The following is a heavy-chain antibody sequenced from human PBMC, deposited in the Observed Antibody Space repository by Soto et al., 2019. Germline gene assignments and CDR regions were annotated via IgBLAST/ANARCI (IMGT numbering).Heavy chain of an antibody. CDR1: GFTFSHAW. D-gene: IGHD2-15*01. Sequence: PGGSLRLSCAASGFTFSHAWMSWVRQAPGKGLEWVGRIKSKADGETKDYGAPVRGRFTISRDDSKDTLYLQMNSLRIEDTAVYYCCVVKRRDQYSTSGYWFDPWGPGTLGTVSS. CDR3: CVVKRRDQYSTSGYWFDP. CDR2: IKSKADGETK. J-gene: IGHJ5*02. V-gene: IGHV3-15*01.